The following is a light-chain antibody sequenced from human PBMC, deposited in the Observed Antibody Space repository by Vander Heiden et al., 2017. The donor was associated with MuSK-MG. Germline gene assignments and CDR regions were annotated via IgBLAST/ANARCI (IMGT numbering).Light chain of an antibody. CDR3: SSYASTNTVV. Sequence: QSALTQPASVSGSPGQSIPISCTGTNSDVGGYNYVSWYQQLPGTAPKLMIYDVTDRPAGVSNRFSGSKSGNTASLAISRLQAEDEADYYCSSYASTNTVVFGGGTKLTVL. CDR1: NSDVGGYNY. V-gene: IGLV2-14*03. CDR2: DVT. J-gene: IGLJ2*01.